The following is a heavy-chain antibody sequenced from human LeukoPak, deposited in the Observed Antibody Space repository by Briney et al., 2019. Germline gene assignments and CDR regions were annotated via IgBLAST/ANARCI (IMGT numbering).Heavy chain of an antibody. Sequence: GGSLRLSCAASGFTFSSYAMSWVRQAPGKGLEWVSAISGSGGSTYYADSVKGRFTISRDNSKNTLYLQMNSLRAEDTAVYYCAKDPGEPRMRYYFDYWGQGTLVTVSS. D-gene: IGHD7-27*01. J-gene: IGHJ4*02. V-gene: IGHV3-23*01. CDR3: AKDPGEPRMRYYFDY. CDR1: GFTFSSYA. CDR2: ISGSGGST.